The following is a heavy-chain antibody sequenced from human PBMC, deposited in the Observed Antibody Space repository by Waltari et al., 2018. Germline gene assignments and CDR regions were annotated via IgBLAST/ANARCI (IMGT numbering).Heavy chain of an antibody. CDR2: TYYRSKWYN. J-gene: IGHJ3*02. V-gene: IGHV6-1*01. CDR3: ARERGNWLPRHAFDI. D-gene: IGHD1-20*01. Sequence: QVQVQQSGPGLVKPSQTLSLTCAISGDSVSSNSAAWNWIRQSPWRGLEWLGRTYYRSKWYNEYAVSVKSRVTINPDTSKNQFSLQLSSVTPEDTAVYYCARERGNWLPRHAFDIWGQGTMVTVSS. CDR1: GDSVSSNSAA.